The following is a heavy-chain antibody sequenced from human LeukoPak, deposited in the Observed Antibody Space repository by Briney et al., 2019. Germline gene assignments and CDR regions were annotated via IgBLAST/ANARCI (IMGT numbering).Heavy chain of an antibody. CDR2: IIPIFGTA. Sequence: ASVKVSCKASGGTFSSYAISWVRQAPGQGLEWMGGIIPIFGTANYAQKFQGRVTITRDSSISTVYMELSSLRSEDTALYYCARGRYMDVWGKGTTVTVSS. CDR1: GGTFSSYA. J-gene: IGHJ6*03. CDR3: ARGRYMDV. V-gene: IGHV1-69*05.